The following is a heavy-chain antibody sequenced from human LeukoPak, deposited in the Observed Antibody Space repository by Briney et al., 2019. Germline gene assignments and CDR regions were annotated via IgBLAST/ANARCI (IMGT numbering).Heavy chain of an antibody. V-gene: IGHV4-59*08. CDR1: GGSISSYY. D-gene: IGHD6-19*01. Sequence: SETLSLTCTVSGGSISSYYWSWIRQPPGKGLEWIGYIYYSGSTNYNPSLMSRVTISVDTSKNQFSLQLSSVTAADTAVYYCARRNGSRQVAADYYYYVMDVWGQGTTVTVSS. J-gene: IGHJ6*02. CDR2: IYYSGST. CDR3: ARRNGSRQVAADYYYYVMDV.